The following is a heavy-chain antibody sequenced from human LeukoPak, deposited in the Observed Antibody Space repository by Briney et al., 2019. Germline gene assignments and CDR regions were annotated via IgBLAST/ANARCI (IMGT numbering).Heavy chain of an antibody. V-gene: IGHV4-39*01. CDR2: IYYSGST. J-gene: IGHJ5*02. CDR1: GGSISSSSYY. D-gene: IGHD1-26*01. Sequence: SETLSLTCTVSGGSISSSSYYWGWIRQPPGKGLEWLGSIYYSGSTYYNPSLKSRVTISVDTSKNQFSLKLSSVTAADTAVYYCARRVVGATISWFDPWGQGTLVTVSS. CDR3: ARRVVGATISWFDP.